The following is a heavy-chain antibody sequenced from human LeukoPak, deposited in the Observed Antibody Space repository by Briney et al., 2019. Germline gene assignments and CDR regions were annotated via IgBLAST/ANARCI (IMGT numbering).Heavy chain of an antibody. V-gene: IGHV4-4*02. D-gene: IGHD6-19*01. Sequence: PSETLSLTCAVSGGSISSSNWWSWVRQPPGKGLEWIGEIYHSGSTNYNPSLKSRVTISVDKSKNQFSLKLSSVTAADTAVYYCARYSSEVLLGLDYWGQGTLVTVSS. CDR3: ARYSSEVLLGLDY. J-gene: IGHJ4*02. CDR2: IYHSGST. CDR1: GGSISSSNW.